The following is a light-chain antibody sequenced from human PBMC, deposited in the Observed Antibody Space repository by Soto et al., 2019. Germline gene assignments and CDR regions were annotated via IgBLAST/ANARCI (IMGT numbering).Light chain of an antibody. J-gene: IGKJ4*01. CDR3: QQVESYPST. CDR2: AAS. CDR1: QGIRNN. Sequence: EDRVSITCRASQGIRNNLGWYQQRPGKAPKLLIYAASSLQSGVPSRFSGSGFGTDFTLTITSLQPEDFATYYCQQVESYPSTFGGGTKVDI. V-gene: IGKV1-17*01.